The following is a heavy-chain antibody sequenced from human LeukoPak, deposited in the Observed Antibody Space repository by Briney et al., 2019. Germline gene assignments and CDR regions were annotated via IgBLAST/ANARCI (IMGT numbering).Heavy chain of an antibody. Sequence: PGGSLRLSCAASGFTVSSNYMSWVRQAPGKGLEWVSDISGSGGSTYYADSVKGRFTISRDNSKNTLYLQMNSLRAEDTAVYYCAKKHSTGLDPWGQGTLVTVSS. D-gene: IGHD2/OR15-2a*01. J-gene: IGHJ5*02. CDR1: GFTVSSNY. CDR2: ISGSGGST. V-gene: IGHV3-23*01. CDR3: AKKHSTGLDP.